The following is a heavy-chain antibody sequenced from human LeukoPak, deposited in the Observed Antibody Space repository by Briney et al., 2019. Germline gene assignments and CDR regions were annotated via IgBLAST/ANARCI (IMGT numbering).Heavy chain of an antibody. CDR1: GFIVSDNY. CDR2: LYSDGTT. CDR3: ARAAYDSNGFTANHDY. V-gene: IGHV3-53*01. Sequence: GGSLRLSCSASGFIVSDNYMSWVRQAPGKGLEWVSVLYSDGTTYYADSVKGRFTISRDHSRNTLYLQMNNLRAGDTAVYYCARAAYDSNGFTANHDYWGQGTLVTVSS. J-gene: IGHJ4*02. D-gene: IGHD5-18*01.